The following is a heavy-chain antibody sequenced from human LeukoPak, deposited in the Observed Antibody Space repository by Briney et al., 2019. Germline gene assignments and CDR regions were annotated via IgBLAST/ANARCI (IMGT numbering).Heavy chain of an antibody. D-gene: IGHD4-17*01. CDR1: GFSFSYAW. J-gene: IGHJ4*02. V-gene: IGHV3-15*01. CDR2: IKTKTDGVTT. CDR3: TTKTAMTASGVDY. Sequence: GGSLRLSCAASGFSFSYAWMSWVRQAPGRGLEWVGRIKTKTDGVTTDHAAPVKGRFTISRDDSKSTLYLQMNSLKTEDTAVYYCTTKTAMTASGVDYWGQGTLVTVSS.